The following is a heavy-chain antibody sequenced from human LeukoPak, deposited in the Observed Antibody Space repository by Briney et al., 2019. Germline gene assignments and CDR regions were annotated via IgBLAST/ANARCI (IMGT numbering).Heavy chain of an antibody. J-gene: IGHJ4*02. D-gene: IGHD1-1*01. Sequence: GASVKVSCKASGYTFTGYYMHWVRQAPGQGLEWMGWINPNSGGTNYAQKLQGRVTMTTGTSTSTAYMELSSLRSEDTAVYYCARGLNWNDDYWGQGTLVTVSS. CDR2: INPNSGGT. CDR3: ARGLNWNDDY. V-gene: IGHV1-2*02. CDR1: GYTFTGYY.